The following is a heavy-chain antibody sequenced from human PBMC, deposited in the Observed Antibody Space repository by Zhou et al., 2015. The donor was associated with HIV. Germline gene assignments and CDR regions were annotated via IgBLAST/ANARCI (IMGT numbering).Heavy chain of an antibody. CDR1: GGTFSSYA. CDR2: IIPIFGTA. Sequence: QVQLVQSGAEVKKPGSSVKVSCKASGGTFSSYAISWVRQAPGQGLEWMGGIIPIFGTANYAQKFQGRVTITADESTSTAYMELSSLRSEDTAVYYCARGGWFGEMYYYYYYGMDVWGQGTTVTVSS. CDR3: ARGGWFGEMYYYYYYGMDV. V-gene: IGHV1-69*01. J-gene: IGHJ6*02. D-gene: IGHD3-10*01.